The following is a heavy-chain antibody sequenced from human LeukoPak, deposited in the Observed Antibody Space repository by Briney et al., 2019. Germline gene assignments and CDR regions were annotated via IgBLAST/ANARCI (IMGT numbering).Heavy chain of an antibody. CDR2: IYGDDNT. D-gene: IGHD4-4*01. J-gene: IGHJ4*02. CDR3: TNSRRNDYNCFDD. CDR1: GFSVSDNY. V-gene: IGHV3-66*01. Sequence: GGSLRLSCVASGFSVSDNYMNWVRQAPGKGLEWVSFIYGDDNTYYADSVKGRFTISSDTSKNTLFLQMNSLRAEDTAVYYCTNSRRNDYNCFDDWGQGTLVTVSS.